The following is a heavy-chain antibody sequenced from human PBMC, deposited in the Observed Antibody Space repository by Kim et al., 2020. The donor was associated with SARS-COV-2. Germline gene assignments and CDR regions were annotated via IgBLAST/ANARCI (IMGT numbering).Heavy chain of an antibody. Sequence: SETLSLTCTVSGGSISSSSYYWGWIRQPPGKGLEWIGSIYYSGSTYYNPSLKSRVTISVDTSKNQFSLKLSSVTAADTAVYYCARSEAGATHYFDYWGQGTLVTVSS. D-gene: IGHD1-26*01. V-gene: IGHV4-39*01. CDR2: IYYSGST. J-gene: IGHJ4*02. CDR1: GGSISSSSYY. CDR3: ARSEAGATHYFDY.